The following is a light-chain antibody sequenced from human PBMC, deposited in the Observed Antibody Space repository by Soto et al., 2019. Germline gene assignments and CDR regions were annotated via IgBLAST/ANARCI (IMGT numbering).Light chain of an antibody. CDR1: QSIGEW. CDR2: KAS. CDR3: QQYHSYSWT. J-gene: IGKJ1*01. V-gene: IGKV1-5*03. Sequence: DIQMTQSPSSLSASVGDRVTITCRASQSIGEWLAWYQQKPGKAPKLLIYKASTLESGVPSRFRGSGSGTEFTLTISSLQTDDFSTYYCQQYHSYSWTFGQGTKVDIK.